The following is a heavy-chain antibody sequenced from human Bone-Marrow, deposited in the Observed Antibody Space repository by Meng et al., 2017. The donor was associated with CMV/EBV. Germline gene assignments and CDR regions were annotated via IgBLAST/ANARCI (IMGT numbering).Heavy chain of an antibody. CDR1: GYVFSDYY. D-gene: IGHD2-21*01. J-gene: IGHJ3*02. V-gene: IGHV1-2*02. CDR2: IKGSSGDT. CDR3: ARDVKGGDRAFDI. Sequence: ASVKVSCKASGYVFSDYYVHYIRQAPGQGLEWMGWIKGSSGDTNLAQKFQGRVTMTRDRSINTAYMEMSWLRSDDTAVYYCARDVKGGDRAFDIWGQGTMVTVS.